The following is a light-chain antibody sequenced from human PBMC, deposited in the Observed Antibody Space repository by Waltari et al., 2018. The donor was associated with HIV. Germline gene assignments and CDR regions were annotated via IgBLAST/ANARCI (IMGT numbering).Light chain of an antibody. CDR3: HQRSNWPPYT. CDR2: DAS. J-gene: IGKJ2*01. CDR1: QSVSSY. Sequence: EIVLSQSPAALSLPPGGRATLSCRASQSVSSYLTGYQQKPGQAPRLLIYDASNRATGLPARFSGSGSGTDFTLPISSLEPGDVAVYYCHQRSNWPPYTFGQGTKLEIK. V-gene: IGKV3-11*01.